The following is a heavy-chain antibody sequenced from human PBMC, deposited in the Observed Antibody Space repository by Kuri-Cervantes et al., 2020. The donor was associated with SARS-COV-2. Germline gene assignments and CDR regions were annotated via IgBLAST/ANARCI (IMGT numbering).Heavy chain of an antibody. J-gene: IGHJ4*02. CDR3: ARVSRSGYLDY. D-gene: IGHD3-3*01. CDR2: INWNGVRT. CDR1: GFTFEDCG. Sequence: GESLKISCAAPGFTFEDCGMSLVRQAPGKGLEWGSVINWNGVRTGYTDSVKGRFTISRDNSKNTLYLQMGSLRAEDMAVYYCARVSRSGYLDYWGQGTMVTVSS. V-gene: IGHV3-20*04.